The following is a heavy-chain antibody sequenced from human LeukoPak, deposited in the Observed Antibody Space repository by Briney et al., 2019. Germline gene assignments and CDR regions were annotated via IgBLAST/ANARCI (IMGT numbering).Heavy chain of an antibody. J-gene: IGHJ3*02. CDR2: ISSSSSYI. D-gene: IGHD6-13*01. CDR3: ATSGPYSSSWTTPDAFDI. CDR1: GFTFSSYS. Sequence: GGSLRLSCAASGFTFSSYSMNWVRQAPGKGLEWVSSISSSSSYIYYADSVKGRFTISRDNAKNSLYLQMNSLRAEDTAVYYCATSGPYSSSWTTPDAFDIWGQGTMVTVSS. V-gene: IGHV3-21*01.